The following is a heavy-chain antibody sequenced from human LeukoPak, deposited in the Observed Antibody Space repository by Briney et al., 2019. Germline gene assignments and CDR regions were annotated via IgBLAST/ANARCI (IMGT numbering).Heavy chain of an antibody. V-gene: IGHV3-49*04. Sequence: GRSLRLPCTASGFTFGDSAMSWVRQAPGKGLEWVGLIRTKAFGGTTQYAASVEGRFIISRDDSKSIAYLQMNSLETEDTAVYYCTGDLVPWGQGTLVTVSS. CDR1: GFTFGDSA. CDR2: IRTKAFGGTT. D-gene: IGHD3-16*01. CDR3: TGDLVP. J-gene: IGHJ5*02.